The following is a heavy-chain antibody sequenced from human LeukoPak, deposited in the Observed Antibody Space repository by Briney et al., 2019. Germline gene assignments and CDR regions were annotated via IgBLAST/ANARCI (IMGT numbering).Heavy chain of an antibody. Sequence: ASVKVSCKASGGTFSSYAISWVRQAPGQGLEWMGRIIPIFGTASYAQKFQGRVTITTDESTSTAYMELSSLRSEDTAVYYCARLTTVTTPHTGDIDYWGQGTLVTVSS. V-gene: IGHV1-69*05. CDR3: ARLTTVTTPHTGDIDY. D-gene: IGHD4-17*01. J-gene: IGHJ4*02. CDR1: GGTFSSYA. CDR2: IIPIFGTA.